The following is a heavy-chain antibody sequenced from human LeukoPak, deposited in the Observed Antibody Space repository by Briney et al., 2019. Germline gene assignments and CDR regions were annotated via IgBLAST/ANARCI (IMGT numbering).Heavy chain of an antibody. J-gene: IGHJ4*02. V-gene: IGHV3-15*01. Sequence: GGSLRLSCAASGFTFSNAWMSWVRQAPGKGLEWVGRIKSKTDGGTTDYAAPVKGRFTISRDDSKNTLYLQMNSLKTEDTAVYYCTTDRHVDTAMAYDYWGQGTLVTVSS. CDR1: GFTFSNAW. D-gene: IGHD5-18*01. CDR3: TTDRHVDTAMAYDY. CDR2: IKSKTDGGTT.